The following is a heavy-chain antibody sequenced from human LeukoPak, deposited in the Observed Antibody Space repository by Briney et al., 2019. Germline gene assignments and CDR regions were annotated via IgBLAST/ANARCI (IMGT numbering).Heavy chain of an antibody. Sequence: SVKVSCKASGGTFGSYAISWVRQAPGQGLEWMGRIIPILGIANYAQKFQGRVTITADKSTSTAYMELSSLRSEDTAVYYCARTPIKQQLVYFDYWGQGTLVTVSS. V-gene: IGHV1-69*04. D-gene: IGHD6-13*01. J-gene: IGHJ4*02. CDR3: ARTPIKQQLVYFDY. CDR2: IIPILGIA. CDR1: GGTFGSYA.